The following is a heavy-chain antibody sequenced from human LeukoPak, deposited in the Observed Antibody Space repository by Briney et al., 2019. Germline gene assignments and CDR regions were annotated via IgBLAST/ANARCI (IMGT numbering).Heavy chain of an antibody. CDR3: TRMTTGHDY. D-gene: IGHD4-17*01. CDR2: INHSGYT. CDR1: GVSFNDYY. Sequence: PSETLSLTCAVSGVSFNDYYWSWVRQTPGKGLEWIGEINHSGYTNDSPSLKSRVTLSIDTSRKQFSLNLRSVTLADTGIYYCTRMTTGHDYWGQRTLVTVSS. J-gene: IGHJ4*02. V-gene: IGHV4-34*01.